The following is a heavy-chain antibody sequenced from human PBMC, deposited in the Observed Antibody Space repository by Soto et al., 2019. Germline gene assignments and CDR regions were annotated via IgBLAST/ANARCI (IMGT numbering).Heavy chain of an antibody. V-gene: IGHV5-51*01. CDR2: IYPGDSDT. J-gene: IGHJ6*02. D-gene: IGHD3-3*01. Sequence: GESLKISCKGSGYSFTSYWIGWVRQMPGKGLEWVGIIYPGDSDTRYSPSFQGQVTISADKSISTAYLQWSSLKASDTAMYYCARRHYDFWSGYARYGMDVWGQGTTVTVSS. CDR1: GYSFTSYW. CDR3: ARRHYDFWSGYARYGMDV.